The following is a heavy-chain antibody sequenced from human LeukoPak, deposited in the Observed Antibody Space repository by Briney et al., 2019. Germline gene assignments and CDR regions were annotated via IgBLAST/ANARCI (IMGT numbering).Heavy chain of an antibody. CDR2: IIPTFGTA. Sequence: ASVKVSCKASGGTFSSYAISWVRQAPGQGLEWMGGIIPTFGTANYAQKFQGRVTITADESTSTAYMELSSLRSEDTAVYYCARDLGYSNGPYYMDVWGKGTTVTVSS. J-gene: IGHJ6*03. D-gene: IGHD5-18*01. CDR3: ARDLGYSNGPYYMDV. CDR1: GGTFSSYA. V-gene: IGHV1-69*01.